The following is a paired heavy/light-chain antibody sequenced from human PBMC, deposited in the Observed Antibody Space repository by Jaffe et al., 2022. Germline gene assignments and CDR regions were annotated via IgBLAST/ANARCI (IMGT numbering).Light chain of an antibody. CDR2: WAS. CDR3: QQYYSTLPLT. J-gene: IGKJ4*01. Sequence: DIVMTQSPDSLAVSLGERATINCKSSQSVLYSSNNKNYLAWYQQKPGQPPKLLIYWASTRESGVPDRFSGSGSGTDFTLTISSLQAEDVAVYYCQQYYSTLPLTFGGGTKVEIK. CDR1: QSVLYSSNNKNY. V-gene: IGKV4-1*01.
Heavy chain of an antibody. V-gene: IGHV3-21*01. D-gene: IGHD1-7*01. CDR3: ARDNGSTSFSRLELRMAFDI. CDR2: ISSSSSYI. Sequence: EVQLVESGGGLVKPGGSLRLSCAASGFTFSSYSMNWVRQAPGKGLEWVSSISSSSSYIYYADSVKGRFTISRDNAKNSLYLQMNSLRAEDTAVYYCARDNGSTSFSRLELRMAFDIWGQGTMVTVSS. J-gene: IGHJ3*02. CDR1: GFTFSSYS.